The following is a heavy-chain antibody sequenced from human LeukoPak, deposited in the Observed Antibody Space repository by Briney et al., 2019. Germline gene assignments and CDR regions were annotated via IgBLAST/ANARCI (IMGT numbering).Heavy chain of an antibody. Sequence: ASVKVSYTASGYTFTSYYMHWVRQAPGQGLEWMGIINPSGGSTSYAQKFQGRVTMTRDMSTSTVYMELSSLRSEDTAVYYCARVGTTVVNGLFAFDIWGQGTMVTVSS. V-gene: IGHV1-46*01. D-gene: IGHD4-23*01. CDR1: GYTFTSYY. J-gene: IGHJ3*02. CDR3: ARVGTTVVNGLFAFDI. CDR2: INPSGGST.